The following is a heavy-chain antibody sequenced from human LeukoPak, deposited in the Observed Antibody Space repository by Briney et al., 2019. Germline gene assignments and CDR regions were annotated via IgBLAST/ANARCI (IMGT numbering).Heavy chain of an antibody. CDR1: GVSFSGYY. V-gene: IGHV4-34*01. D-gene: IGHD2-15*01. J-gene: IGHJ4*02. Sequence: PSETLSLTCAVYGVSFSGYYWSWIRQPPGKGLEWIGEINHSGSTNYNPSLKSRVTISVGTSKNQFSLKLSSVTAADTAVYYCARGQRGADEYYFDYWGQGTLVTVSS. CDR2: INHSGST. CDR3: ARGQRGADEYYFDY.